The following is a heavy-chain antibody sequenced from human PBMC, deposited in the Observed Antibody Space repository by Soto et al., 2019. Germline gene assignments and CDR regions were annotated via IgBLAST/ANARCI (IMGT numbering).Heavy chain of an antibody. V-gene: IGHV3-23*01. CDR3: ATSATYYDTRRYRGYFDV. D-gene: IGHD3-22*01. J-gene: IGHJ2*01. Sequence: EVQLLESGGGLVQPGGSLRLSCAASGFTFSSYAMSWVRQAPGKGLEWVSAISGSGGSTYYADSVKGRFTISRDNSKNTLYLQMNSLRAEDTAVYYCATSATYYDTRRYRGYFDVWGRGTLVTVSS. CDR2: ISGSGGST. CDR1: GFTFSSYA.